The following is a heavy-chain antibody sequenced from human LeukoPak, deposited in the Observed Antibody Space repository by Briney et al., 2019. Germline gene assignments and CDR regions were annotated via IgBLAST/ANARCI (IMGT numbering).Heavy chain of an antibody. Sequence: GSLRLSCAASGFTFSSYWMSWVRQAPGKGLEWIGSIYYSGSTYYNPSLKSRVTISVDTSKNQFSLKLSSVTAADTAVYYCARHLYDILTGYYIGGSWFDPWGQGTLVTVSS. J-gene: IGHJ5*02. CDR2: IYYSGST. V-gene: IGHV4-39*01. CDR3: ARHLYDILTGYYIGGSWFDP. D-gene: IGHD3-9*01. CDR1: GFTFSSYW.